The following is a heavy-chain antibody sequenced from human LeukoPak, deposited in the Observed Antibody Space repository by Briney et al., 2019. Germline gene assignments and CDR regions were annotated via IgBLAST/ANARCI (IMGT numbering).Heavy chain of an antibody. Sequence: QPGGSLRLSCAASGFTFSSYAMSWVRQAPGKGLEWVLAISGSGGSTYYADSVKGRFTISRDNSKNTLYLQMNSLRAEDTAVYYCARKYYYGSGSYGSPDYWGQGTLVTVSS. CDR3: ARKYYYGSGSYGSPDY. CDR1: GFTFSSYA. V-gene: IGHV3-23*01. J-gene: IGHJ4*02. D-gene: IGHD3-10*01. CDR2: ISGSGGST.